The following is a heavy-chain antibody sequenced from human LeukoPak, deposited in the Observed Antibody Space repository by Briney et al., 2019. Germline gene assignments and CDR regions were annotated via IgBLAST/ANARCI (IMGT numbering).Heavy chain of an antibody. V-gene: IGHV3-23*01. CDR3: AKNYRLYYDTSGYRGQFDY. D-gene: IGHD3-22*01. J-gene: IGHJ4*02. CDR1: GFAFSSYG. Sequence: GGSLRLSCAASGFAFSSYGMSWVRQAPGKGLEWVSAISGSGGSTYYADSVKGRFTISRDNSKNTLYLQMNSLRTEDTALYYCAKNYRLYYDTSGYRGQFDYWGQGTLVTVSS. CDR2: ISGSGGST.